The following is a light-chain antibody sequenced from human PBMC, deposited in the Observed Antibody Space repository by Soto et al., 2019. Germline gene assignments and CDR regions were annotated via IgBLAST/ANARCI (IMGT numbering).Light chain of an antibody. CDR2: DAF. J-gene: IGKJ5*01. CDR1: QSVSSF. CDR3: QQYNNWPPIT. V-gene: IGKV3-11*01. Sequence: EIVLTQSPATLSLSPGERATLSCTASQSVSSFLAWYQQKPGQAPRLLIYDAFKRATGIPARFSGSGSGTDFTLTISSLEPEDSAVYYCQQYNNWPPITFGQGTRLEIK.